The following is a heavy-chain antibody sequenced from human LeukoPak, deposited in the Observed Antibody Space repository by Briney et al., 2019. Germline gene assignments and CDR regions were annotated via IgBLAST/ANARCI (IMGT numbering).Heavy chain of an antibody. Sequence: SETLSLTCTVSGGSISSSSYYWGWIRQPPGKGLEWIGSIYYSGSTYSNPSLKSRVTISVDTSKNQFSLKLSSVTAADTAVYYCARQLPNCYYYYYMDVWGKGTTVTVSS. CDR1: GGSISSSSYY. CDR2: IYYSGST. V-gene: IGHV4-39*01. J-gene: IGHJ6*03. D-gene: IGHD1-26*01. CDR3: ARQLPNCYYYYYMDV.